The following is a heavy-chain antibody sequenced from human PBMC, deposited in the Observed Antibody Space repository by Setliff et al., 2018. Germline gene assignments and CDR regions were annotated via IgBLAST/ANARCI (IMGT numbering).Heavy chain of an antibody. Sequence: SETLSLTCTVSGGSISSGSYYWSWIRQPAGKGLEWIGRIYTSGSTNYNPSLKSRVTISVDTSKNQFSLKLSSVTAADTAVYFCALTTLSLCSGGNCPNALDIWGQGTPVTVSS. J-gene: IGHJ3*02. CDR3: ALTTLSLCSGGNCPNALDI. CDR2: IYTSGST. CDR1: GGSISSGSYY. V-gene: IGHV4-61*02. D-gene: IGHD2-15*01.